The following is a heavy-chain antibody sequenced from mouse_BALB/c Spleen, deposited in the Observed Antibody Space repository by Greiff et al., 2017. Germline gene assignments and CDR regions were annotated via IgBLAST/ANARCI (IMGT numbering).Heavy chain of an antibody. CDR3: ARVYYGNYGAMDY. CDR1: GYAFSSYW. Sequence: QVQLKESGAELVRPGSSVKISCKASGYAFSSYWMNWVKQRPGQGLEWIGQIYPGDGDTNYNGKFKGKATLTADKSSSTAYMQLSSLTSEDSAVYFCARVYYGNYGAMDYWGQGTSVTVSS. D-gene: IGHD2-1*01. J-gene: IGHJ4*01. CDR2: IYPGDGDT. V-gene: IGHV1-80*01.